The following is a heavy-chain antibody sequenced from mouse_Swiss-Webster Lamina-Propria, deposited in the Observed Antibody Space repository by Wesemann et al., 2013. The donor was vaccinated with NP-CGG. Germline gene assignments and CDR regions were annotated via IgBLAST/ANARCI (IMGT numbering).Heavy chain of an antibody. V-gene: IGHV1-69*02. CDR3: ARSYYGNYAMDY. CDR1: GYTFTSYW. D-gene: IGHD2-10*01. Sequence: QVQLQQPGAELVKPGASVKLSCKASGYTFTSYWMHWVKQRPGQGLEWIGEIDPSDSYTNYNQKFKGKATLTVDKSSSTAYMQLSSLTSEDSAVYYCARSYYGNYAMDYWGQGTSVTVSS. CDR2: IDPSDSYT. J-gene: IGHJ4*01.